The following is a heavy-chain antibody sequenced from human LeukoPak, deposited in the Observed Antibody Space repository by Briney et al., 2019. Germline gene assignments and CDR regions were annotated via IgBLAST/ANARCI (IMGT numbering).Heavy chain of an antibody. CDR3: AKTLAGAVAGTGNDY. J-gene: IGHJ4*02. D-gene: IGHD6-19*01. Sequence: PGGSLRLSCAASGFTFSSYGMHWVRQAPGKGLEWVAFIRYDGSNKYYADSVKGRFTISRDNSKNTLYLQMNSLRAEDTAVYYCAKTLAGAVAGTGNDYWGQGTLVTVSS. CDR1: GFTFSSYG. CDR2: IRYDGSNK. V-gene: IGHV3-30*02.